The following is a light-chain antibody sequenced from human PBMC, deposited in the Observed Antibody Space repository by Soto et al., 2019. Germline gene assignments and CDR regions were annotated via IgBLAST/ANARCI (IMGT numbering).Light chain of an antibody. CDR1: QSISNW. J-gene: IGKJ3*01. CDR2: KAS. CDR3: QQYNSYSTV. V-gene: IGKV1-5*03. Sequence: DIQMTQSPSTLSASVGDRVTITCRASQSISNWLAWYQQKPGKAPKLRIYKASSLESGVPSRFSGSGSGTEFTLTISSLQPDDFATYYCQQYNSYSTVFGPGTKVDIK.